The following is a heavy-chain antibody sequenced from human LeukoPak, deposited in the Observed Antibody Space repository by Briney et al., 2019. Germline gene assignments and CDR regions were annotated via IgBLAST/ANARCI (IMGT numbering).Heavy chain of an antibody. J-gene: IGHJ4*02. D-gene: IGHD4-17*01. CDR1: GGSISSYY. CDR3: ARNDHLYGDLDY. Sequence: PSETLSLTCTVSGGSISSYYWSWIRQPPGKGLEWIGYIYYSGSTNYNPSLKSRVTISVDTSKNQFSLKLSSVTAADTAVYYCARNDHLYGDLDYWGQGTLVTVSS. CDR2: IYYSGST. V-gene: IGHV4-59*08.